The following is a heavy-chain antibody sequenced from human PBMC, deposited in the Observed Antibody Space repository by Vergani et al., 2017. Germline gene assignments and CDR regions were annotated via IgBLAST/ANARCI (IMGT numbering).Heavy chain of an antibody. Sequence: VQLVESGGGLVKPGGSLRLSCAASGFTFRTYGMHWVRQAPGKGLEWVAIIWYDGSNTYYADSVKGRFTVSRDNSRNTLFLQMNSLRVEDTAVYYCARAYGRYDWFDYWGQGTLVSVSS. D-gene: IGHD1-20*01. CDR3: ARAYGRYDWFDY. CDR2: IWYDGSNT. V-gene: IGHV3-33*08. CDR1: GFTFRTYG. J-gene: IGHJ4*02.